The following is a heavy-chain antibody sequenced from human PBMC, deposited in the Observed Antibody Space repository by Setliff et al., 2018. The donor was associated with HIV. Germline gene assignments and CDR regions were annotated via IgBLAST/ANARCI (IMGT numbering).Heavy chain of an antibody. Sequence: SETLSLTCSVSGGSMSRVYWTWIRQPPGKGLEWIGYVSASGTTKYNPSLQSRVTISGDSSKNQFSLRLTSVTAADTAVYYCARHKSQPYYFDYWGQGTLVTVSS. CDR1: GGSMSRVY. CDR2: VSASGTT. J-gene: IGHJ4*02. CDR3: ARHKSQPYYFDY. V-gene: IGHV4-4*08.